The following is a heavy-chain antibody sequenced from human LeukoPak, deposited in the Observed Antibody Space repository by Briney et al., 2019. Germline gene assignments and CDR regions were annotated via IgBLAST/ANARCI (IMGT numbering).Heavy chain of an antibody. Sequence: ASVKVSCKASGYTFTGYYMHWVRQAPGQGLEWMGRINLDSGGTYYTQKFQGRITMTRDTSISTAYVELNGLTSDDTAVYYCARDLSSTANWEFDYWGQGTLVTVSS. J-gene: IGHJ4*02. V-gene: IGHV1-2*06. CDR3: ARDLSSTANWEFDY. D-gene: IGHD5/OR15-5a*01. CDR1: GYTFTGYY. CDR2: INLDSGGT.